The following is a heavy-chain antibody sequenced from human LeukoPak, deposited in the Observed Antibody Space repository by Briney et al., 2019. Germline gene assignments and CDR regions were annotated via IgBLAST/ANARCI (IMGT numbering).Heavy chain of an antibody. V-gene: IGHV1-69*13. J-gene: IGHJ4*02. CDR1: GGTFSSYG. CDR3: AKYAPPTTALTRFFDD. D-gene: IGHD4-17*01. CDR2: IIPIFGTA. Sequence: ASVKVSCKASGGTFSSYGINWVRQAPGQGLEWMGGIIPIFGTADYAPKFQGRVTITADESTSTAYVELSNLRSEDTAVYYCAKYAPPTTALTRFFDDWGQGTLVTVSS.